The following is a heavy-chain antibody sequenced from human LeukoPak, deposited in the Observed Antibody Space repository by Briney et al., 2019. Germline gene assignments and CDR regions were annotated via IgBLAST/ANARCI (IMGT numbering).Heavy chain of an antibody. V-gene: IGHV3-23*01. J-gene: IGHJ4*02. Sequence: PGGSLRLSCAASGFTFSTYGMSWVRQAPGKGLEWVSAVGTDGINTAYADSVRGRFTISRDNSKNTLYLQLSSLRAEDTAVYHCAKGLAAGSQYFDYWGQGTLVTVSS. CDR1: GFTFSTYG. D-gene: IGHD6-25*01. CDR2: VGTDGINT. CDR3: AKGLAAGSQYFDY.